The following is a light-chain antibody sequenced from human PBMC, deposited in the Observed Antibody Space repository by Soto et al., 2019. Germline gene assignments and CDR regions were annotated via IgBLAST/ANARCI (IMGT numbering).Light chain of an antibody. CDR1: QSVSSN. CDR2: GAS. Sequence: EIVMTQSPATLSVSPGERATLSCRASQSVSSNLAWYQQKPGQAPRLLIYGASTSATGIPARFSGSGSGTEITLTISSLQSEDFAVYYCQQYNNWPYTFGQGTKLEIK. CDR3: QQYNNWPYT. V-gene: IGKV3-15*01. J-gene: IGKJ2*01.